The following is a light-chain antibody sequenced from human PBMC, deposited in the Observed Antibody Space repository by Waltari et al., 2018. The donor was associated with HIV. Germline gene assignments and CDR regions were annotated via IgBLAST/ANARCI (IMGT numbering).Light chain of an antibody. V-gene: IGKV2-30*01. CDR3: MQGINWPLT. Sequence: DVVMTQSPLSLPVTLGQPASISCRSTQSLLYSDGNTYLSWFQQRPGQSPRRLIYKVSNRDSGVPDRFSGSGSGTDFTLKISRVEAEDVGIYYCMQGINWPLTFGGGTKVEIK. CDR1: QSLLYSDGNTY. CDR2: KVS. J-gene: IGKJ4*01.